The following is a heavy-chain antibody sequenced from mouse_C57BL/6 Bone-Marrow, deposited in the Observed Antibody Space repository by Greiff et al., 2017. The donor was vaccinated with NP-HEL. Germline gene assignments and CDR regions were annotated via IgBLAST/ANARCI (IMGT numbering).Heavy chain of an antibody. Sequence: QVQLQQSGPELVKPGASVKISCKASGYAFSSSWMNWVKQRPGKGLEWIGRIYPGDGDTNYNGKFKGKATLTADKSSSTAYMQLSSLTSEDSAVYFCALALGGYDHWYFDVWGTGTTVTVSS. V-gene: IGHV1-82*01. CDR3: ALALGGYDHWYFDV. D-gene: IGHD2-2*01. J-gene: IGHJ1*03. CDR1: GYAFSSSW. CDR2: IYPGDGDT.